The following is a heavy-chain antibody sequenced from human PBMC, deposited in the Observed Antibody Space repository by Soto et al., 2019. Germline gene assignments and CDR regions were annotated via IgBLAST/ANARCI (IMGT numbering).Heavy chain of an antibody. D-gene: IGHD2-2*01. CDR2: ISRSSSNI. CDR3: ARAGTSLGYCSSTSCYEFDY. J-gene: IGHJ4*02. V-gene: IGHV3-48*02. Sequence: GGSLRLSCAASGFTFSSYSMNWVRQAPGKGLQWVSYISRSSSNIYYADSVKGRFTISRDNAKNSLYLQMNTLTDEDTAVYYCARAGTSLGYCSSTSCYEFDYWGQGTLVTVSS. CDR1: GFTFSSYS.